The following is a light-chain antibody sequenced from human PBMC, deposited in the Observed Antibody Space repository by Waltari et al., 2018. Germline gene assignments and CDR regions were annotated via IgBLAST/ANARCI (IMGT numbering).Light chain of an antibody. V-gene: IGLV1-44*01. J-gene: IGLJ2*01. Sequence: QSVLTQPPSASGTPGQRVTISCSGSSSNIGSNTVNWYQLLPGTAPKLLIYSNSQRPSGVPGRVSGSKSGTSASLAISGLQSEDEADYYCAAAWDDSLNGPVFGGGTKLTVL. CDR2: SNS. CDR3: AAAWDDSLNGPV. CDR1: SSNIGSNT.